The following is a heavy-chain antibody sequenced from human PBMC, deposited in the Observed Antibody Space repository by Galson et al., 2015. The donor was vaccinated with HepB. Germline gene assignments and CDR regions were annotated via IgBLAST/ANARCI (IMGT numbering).Heavy chain of an antibody. CDR2: IYPGDSDT. V-gene: IGHV5-51*01. D-gene: IGHD6-19*01. CDR1: GYTFTNFW. Sequence: QSGAEVKKPGESLKISCKGSGYTFTNFWIGWVRQMPGKGLEWMGIIYPGDSDTRYSPSFQGHISISVDKSITTAYVQWRSLMASDTAMYYCVRGGFGQWLVQDAFDIWGHGTMVTVSS. J-gene: IGHJ3*02. CDR3: VRGGFGQWLVQDAFDI.